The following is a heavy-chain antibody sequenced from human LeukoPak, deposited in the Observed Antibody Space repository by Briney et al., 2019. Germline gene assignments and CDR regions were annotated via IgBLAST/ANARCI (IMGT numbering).Heavy chain of an antibody. CDR3: ARRQASGYDFWSGLSYYMDV. CDR1: GYTFISYD. V-gene: IGHV1-8*03. D-gene: IGHD3-3*01. J-gene: IGHJ6*03. CDR2: MNPNLGNT. Sequence: ASVKVSCKASGYTFISYDINWVRQATGQGLEWMGWMNPNLGNTGYAQKFQGRVTITRNTSISTAYMELSSLRSEDTGVYYCARRQASGYDFWSGLSYYMDVWGKGTTVTVSS.